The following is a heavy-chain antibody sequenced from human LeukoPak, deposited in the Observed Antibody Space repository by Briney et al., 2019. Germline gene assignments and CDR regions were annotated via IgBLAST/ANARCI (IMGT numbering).Heavy chain of an antibody. D-gene: IGHD5-18*01. Sequence: ASVKVSCKASGGTFSSYAISWVRQAPGQGLEWMGGIIPIFGTSNYAQKLQGRVTITADKSTSTAYMELSSLRSEDTAVYYCARQYIQLWFFDYWGQGTLVTVSS. CDR3: ARQYIQLWFFDY. CDR2: IIPIFGTS. CDR1: GGTFSSYA. V-gene: IGHV1-69*06. J-gene: IGHJ4*02.